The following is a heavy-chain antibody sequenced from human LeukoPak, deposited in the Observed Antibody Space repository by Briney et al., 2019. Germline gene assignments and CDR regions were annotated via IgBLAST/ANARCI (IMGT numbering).Heavy chain of an antibody. V-gene: IGHV4-59*08. Sequence: SETLSLTCTVSGGSISSYYWSWIRQPPGKGLEWIGYINYRGSTFYNPSLRSRLDFSVDTSKNQFSLKLNSVTAADTAVYFCARARFYYYDSSGYPYYFDNWSQGLLVPVSS. CDR2: INYRGST. CDR1: GGSISSYY. D-gene: IGHD3-22*01. CDR3: ARARFYYYDSSGYPYYFDN. J-gene: IGHJ4*02.